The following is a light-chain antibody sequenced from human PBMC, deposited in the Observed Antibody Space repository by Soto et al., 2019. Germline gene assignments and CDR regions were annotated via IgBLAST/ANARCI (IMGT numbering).Light chain of an antibody. Sequence: DIQMTQSPSSLSASVGDRVTITCRASQSISSYLNWYQQKPGKTPKLLIYAASSLQSGVPSRFSGSGSGTDFTLTISSLQPEDFATYYCQQSYSTHFPFGPGTKVDIK. CDR2: AAS. CDR3: QQSYSTHFP. V-gene: IGKV1-39*01. J-gene: IGKJ3*01. CDR1: QSISSY.